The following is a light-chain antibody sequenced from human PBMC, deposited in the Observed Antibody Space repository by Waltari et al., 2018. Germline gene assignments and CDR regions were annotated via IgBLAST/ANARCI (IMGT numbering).Light chain of an antibody. J-gene: IGLJ2*01. CDR2: ENK. CDR1: NSNVGANY. V-gene: IGLV1-51*02. Sequence: QPVLTQPPSVSAAAGQKVTISCSGSNSNVGANYVAWYQHLPRTAPRPLIYENKIRPSGIPDRFSVSKSGTSATLGITGLQTGDEADYYCGTWDSSLSVVVFGGGTKLTVL. CDR3: GTWDSSLSVVV.